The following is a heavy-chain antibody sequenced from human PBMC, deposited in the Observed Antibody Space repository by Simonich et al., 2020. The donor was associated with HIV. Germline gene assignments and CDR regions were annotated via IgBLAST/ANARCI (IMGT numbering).Heavy chain of an antibody. CDR3: ARAGRGSGSSFYWYFDL. CDR1: GGSFSGYY. J-gene: IGHJ2*01. D-gene: IGHD1-26*01. CDR2: INHSGTT. V-gene: IGHV4-34*01. Sequence: QVQLQQWGAGLLKPSETLSLTCAVYGGSFSGYYWNWIRQPPGKGLEWIGEINHSGTTNSNPALKSRVTISVDTSKNQFSLKLSSVTAADTAVYYCARAGRGSGSSFYWYFDLWGRGTLVTVSS.